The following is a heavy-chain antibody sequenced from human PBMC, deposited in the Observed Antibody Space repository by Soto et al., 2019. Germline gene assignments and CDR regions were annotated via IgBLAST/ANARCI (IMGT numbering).Heavy chain of an antibody. J-gene: IGHJ2*01. V-gene: IGHV3-30*03. D-gene: IGHD4-17*01. Sequence: QVQLVESGGGVVQPGRSPRLSCAASGFTFSSYGMHWVRQAPGKGLEWVAVISYDGSNKYYADSVKGRFTISRDNSKNTLYLQMNSLRAEDTAVYYCATTTVTAPYWYFDLWGRGTLVTVSS. CDR2: ISYDGSNK. CDR3: ATTTVTAPYWYFDL. CDR1: GFTFSSYG.